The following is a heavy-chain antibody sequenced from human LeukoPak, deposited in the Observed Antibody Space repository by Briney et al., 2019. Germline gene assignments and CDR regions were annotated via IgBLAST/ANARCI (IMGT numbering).Heavy chain of an antibody. Sequence: GGSLRLSCAAAGFTFSDYGMNWVRQAPGKGLEWVSGISGSGISTYYADSVKGRFTISRDNSKNTLYLQMNSLRAEDTAVYYCAKEGGYGELSSYFDYWGQGTLVTVSS. CDR1: GFTFSDYG. CDR3: AKEGGYGELSSYFDY. V-gene: IGHV3-23*01. D-gene: IGHD3-16*02. CDR2: ISGSGIST. J-gene: IGHJ4*02.